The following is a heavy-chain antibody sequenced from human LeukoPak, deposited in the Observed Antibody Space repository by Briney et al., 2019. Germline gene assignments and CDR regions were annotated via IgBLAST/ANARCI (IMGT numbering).Heavy chain of an antibody. J-gene: IGHJ5*02. CDR3: ARIVTYYYGSGSLHWFDP. CDR2: IYYSGST. D-gene: IGHD3-10*01. CDR1: GGSISSYY. Sequence: PSETLSLTCTVSGGSISSYYWSWIRQPPGKGLEWIGYIYYSGSTNYNPSLKSRVTISVDTSKNQFSLKLSSVTAADTAVYYCARIVTYYYGSGSLHWFDPWGQGTLVTVSS. V-gene: IGHV4-59*01.